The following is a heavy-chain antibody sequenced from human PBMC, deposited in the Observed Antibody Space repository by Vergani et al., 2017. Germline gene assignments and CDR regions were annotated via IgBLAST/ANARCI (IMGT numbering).Heavy chain of an antibody. Sequence: QVQLVQSGAEVKKPGSSVKVSCKASGGTFSSYAISWVRQAPGQGLEWMGGIIPIFGTANYAQKFQGRVTITVDESTSTAYMELSSLRSEDTAVYYCARGTLAAAGTRGAFDIWGQGTMVTVSS. CDR3: ARGTLAAAGTRGAFDI. CDR2: IIPIFGTA. J-gene: IGHJ3*02. D-gene: IGHD6-13*01. V-gene: IGHV1-69*01. CDR1: GGTFSSYA.